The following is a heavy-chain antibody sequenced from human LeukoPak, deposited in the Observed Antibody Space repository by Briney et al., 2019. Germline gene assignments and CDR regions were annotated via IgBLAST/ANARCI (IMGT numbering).Heavy chain of an antibody. J-gene: IGHJ4*02. CDR2: FSGSGGST. D-gene: IGHD6-19*01. CDR1: GFTFSSYA. V-gene: IGHV3-23*01. CDR3: AKPQAPYGSGWSFDS. Sequence: GGSLRLSCAASGFTFSSYAMSWVRQAPGKGLEWVSGFSGSGGSTNYAGSVKGRFTISGDNSKNTLYLQMNSLRVEDTAVYYCAKPQAPYGSGWSFDSWGQGTLVTVSS.